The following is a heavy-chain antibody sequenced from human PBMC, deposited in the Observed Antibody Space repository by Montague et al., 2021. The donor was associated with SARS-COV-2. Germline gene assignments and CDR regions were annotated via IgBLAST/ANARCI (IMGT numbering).Heavy chain of an antibody. CDR2: TYYSGTT. V-gene: IGHV4-59*01. CDR3: ARVYANCDGLTWFDY. CDR1: SASIRSYY. Sequence: SETLSLTCTVSSASIRSYYWAWVRQSPGKGLEWIGYTYYSGTTNYTPSLKSRLTITVDMSTNQFSLTLMSVTAADSAVYYCARVYANCDGLTWFDYWGQGTLVSVSS. J-gene: IGHJ5*01. D-gene: IGHD4/OR15-4a*01.